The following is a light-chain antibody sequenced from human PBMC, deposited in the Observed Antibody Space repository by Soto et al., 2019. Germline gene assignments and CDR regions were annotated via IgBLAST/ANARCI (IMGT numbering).Light chain of an antibody. CDR1: QTISTS. Sequence: DIQMTQSPSTLSASVGDRVTITCRASQTISTSLAWYQQQPGKAPSLLIYDATSLHSGVPSRFSGSGSGTEFILTITSLQPDDSANYYCQQYDDYPCTFGPGTKLEI. V-gene: IGKV1-5*01. CDR2: DAT. CDR3: QQYDDYPCT. J-gene: IGKJ2*02.